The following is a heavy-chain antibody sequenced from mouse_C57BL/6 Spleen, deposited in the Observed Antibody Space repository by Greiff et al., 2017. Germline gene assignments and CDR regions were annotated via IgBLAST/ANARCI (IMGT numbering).Heavy chain of an antibody. J-gene: IGHJ1*03. CDR1: GYTFTSYW. CDR2: IHPNSGST. D-gene: IGHD1-1*01. CDR3: ARGGLTTVVDWYFDV. Sequence: VQLQQPGAELVKPGASVKLSCKASGYTFTSYWMHWVKQRPGQGLEWIGMIHPNSGSTNYNEKFKSKATLTVDKSSSTAYMQLSSLTSEDSAVYYCARGGLTTVVDWYFDVWGTGTTVTVSS. V-gene: IGHV1-64*01.